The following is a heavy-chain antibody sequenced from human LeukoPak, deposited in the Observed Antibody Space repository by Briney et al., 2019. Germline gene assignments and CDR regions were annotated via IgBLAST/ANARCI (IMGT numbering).Heavy chain of an antibody. CDR2: IYPGDSDT. CDR1: GYGFTSYW. D-gene: IGHD6-13*01. Sequence: GESLKISCKGSGYGFTSYWIGWVRQMPGKSLEWMGIIYPGDSDTRYSPSFQGQVTISADKSISTAYLQWSSLKASDTAMYYCARRSIAAAGLIDYWGQGTLVTVSS. CDR3: ARRSIAAAGLIDY. V-gene: IGHV5-51*01. J-gene: IGHJ4*02.